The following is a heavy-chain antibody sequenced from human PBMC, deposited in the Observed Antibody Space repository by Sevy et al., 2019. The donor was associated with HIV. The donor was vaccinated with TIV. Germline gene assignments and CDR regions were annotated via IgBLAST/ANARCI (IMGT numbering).Heavy chain of an antibody. CDR3: AKDRIRSSSWSAYYYYYYMDV. CDR2: ISYDGSNK. CDR1: GFTFSSYG. J-gene: IGHJ6*03. V-gene: IGHV3-30*18. Sequence: GGSLRLSCAASGFTFSSYGMHWVRQAPGKGLEWVAVISYDGSNKYYADSVKGRFTISRDNSKNTLYLQTNSLRAEDTAVYYCAKDRIRSSSWSAYYYYYYMDVWGKGTTVTVSS. D-gene: IGHD6-13*01.